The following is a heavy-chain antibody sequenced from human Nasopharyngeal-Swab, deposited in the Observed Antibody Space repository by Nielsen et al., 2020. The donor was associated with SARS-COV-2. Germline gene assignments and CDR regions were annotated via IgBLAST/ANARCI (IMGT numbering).Heavy chain of an antibody. J-gene: IGHJ4*02. Sequence: GESLKISCAASGFTFSSYWMSWVRQAPGKGLEWVANIKQDGSEKYYVDSVKGRSTISRDNAKNSLYLQMNSLRAEDTAVYYCARVFGWELLRDGFDYWGQGTLVTVSS. CDR3: ARVFGWELLRDGFDY. V-gene: IGHV3-7*01. CDR1: GFTFSSYW. D-gene: IGHD1-26*01. CDR2: IKQDGSEK.